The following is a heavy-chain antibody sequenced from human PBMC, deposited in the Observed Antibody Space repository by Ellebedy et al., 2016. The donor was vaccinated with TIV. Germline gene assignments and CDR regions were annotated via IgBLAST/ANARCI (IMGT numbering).Heavy chain of an antibody. CDR2: TYGGGGTK. J-gene: IGHJ3*02. CDR1: GFTFSTYA. CDR3: VKDQIAGDGRWVFDI. D-gene: IGHD5-24*01. V-gene: IGHV3-23*01. Sequence: PGGSLRLSCVGSGFTFSTYAMAWVRQTPGKGLEWVSGTYGGGGTKYYADSVKGRFTISRDNSKNTLYLQMNSLSVEDKAIYYCVKDQIAGDGRWVFDIWGQGTVVTVSS.